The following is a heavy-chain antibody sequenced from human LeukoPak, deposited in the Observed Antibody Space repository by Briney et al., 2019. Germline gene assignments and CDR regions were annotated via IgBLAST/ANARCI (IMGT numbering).Heavy chain of an antibody. J-gene: IGHJ4*02. CDR1: GFTFDDYA. D-gene: IGHD6-19*01. Sequence: GGSLRLSCAASGFTFDDYAMHWVRQAPGKGLEWVSGISWNSGSIGYADSVKSRFTISRDNAKNSLYLQMNSLRAEDTALYYCAKDRFGSSGLNYWGQGTLVTVSS. V-gene: IGHV3-9*01. CDR2: ISWNSGSI. CDR3: AKDRFGSSGLNY.